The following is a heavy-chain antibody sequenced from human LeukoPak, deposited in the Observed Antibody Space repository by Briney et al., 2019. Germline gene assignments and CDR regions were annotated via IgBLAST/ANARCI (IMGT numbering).Heavy chain of an antibody. D-gene: IGHD6-19*01. J-gene: IGHJ4*02. CDR3: ARRHSSGWYGDDY. CDR1: GGTFSSYA. Sequence: ASVKVSCKASGGTFSSYAISWVRQAPGQGLEWMGGIIPIFGTANYAQKFQGRVTITADESTSTAYMELSSLRSEDTAVYYCARRHSSGWYGDDYWGQGTLVTVSS. CDR2: IIPIFGTA. V-gene: IGHV1-69*13.